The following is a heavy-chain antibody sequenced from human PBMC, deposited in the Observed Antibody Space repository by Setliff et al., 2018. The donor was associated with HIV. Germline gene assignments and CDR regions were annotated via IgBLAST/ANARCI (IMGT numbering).Heavy chain of an antibody. J-gene: IGHJ1*01. CDR1: GGSISSSGYY. V-gene: IGHV4-39*01. CDR2: TYYSGST. Sequence: PSETLSLTCTVSGGSISSSGYYWGWIRQPPGKGLEWIGSTYYSGSTYYNPSLRGRLTISVDTSKNQFSLNLSSVTAADTAVYYCASFGRNIVVVPAAVEYFQHWGQGTLVTVSS. CDR3: ASFGRNIVVVPAAVEYFQH. D-gene: IGHD2-2*01.